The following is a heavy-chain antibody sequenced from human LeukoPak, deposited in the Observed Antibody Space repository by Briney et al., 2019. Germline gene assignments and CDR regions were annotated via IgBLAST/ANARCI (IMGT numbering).Heavy chain of an antibody. CDR1: GFTFSSFE. V-gene: IGHV3-30*18. CDR2: ISYDGSNK. Sequence: GGSLRLSCAASGFTFSSFEMNWVRQAPGKGLEWVAVISYDGSNKYYADSVKGRLTISRDNSKNTLYLQMNSLRAEDTAVYYCAKDQSSGWTGDDYWGQGTLVTVSS. D-gene: IGHD6-19*01. CDR3: AKDQSSGWTGDDY. J-gene: IGHJ4*02.